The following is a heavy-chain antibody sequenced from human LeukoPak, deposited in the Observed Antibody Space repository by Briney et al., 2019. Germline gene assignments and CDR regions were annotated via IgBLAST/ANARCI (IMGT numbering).Heavy chain of an antibody. CDR3: ARDNNCNYVRFDGGHCFDY. J-gene: IGHJ4*02. CDR2: INWNGGST. V-gene: IGHV3-20*04. D-gene: IGHD1-7*01. CDR1: GFTFDDYG. Sequence: TGGSLRLSCAASGFTFDDYGMSWVRQAPGKGLEWVSGINWNGGSTGYADSVKGRFTISRDNAKTSLYLQMNSLRAEDTALYYCARDNNCNYVRFDGGHCFDYWGQGTLVTVSS.